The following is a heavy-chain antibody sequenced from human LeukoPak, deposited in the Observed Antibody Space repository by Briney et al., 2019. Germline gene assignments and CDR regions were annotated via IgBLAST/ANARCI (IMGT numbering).Heavy chain of an antibody. J-gene: IGHJ4*02. CDR3: AKGEVVPAAPFDY. CDR2: IRYDGSNK. Sequence: GGSLRLSCAASGFTFSSYGMHWVRQAPGKGLEWVAFIRYDGSNKYYADSVKGRFTISRDNSKNTLYLQMNSLRAEDTAVYYCAKGEVVPAAPFDYWGQGTLVTVSS. D-gene: IGHD2-2*01. CDR1: GFTFSSYG. V-gene: IGHV3-30*02.